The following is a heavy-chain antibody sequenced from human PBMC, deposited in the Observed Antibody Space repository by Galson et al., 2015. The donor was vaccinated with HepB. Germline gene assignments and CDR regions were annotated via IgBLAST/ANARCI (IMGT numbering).Heavy chain of an antibody. J-gene: IGHJ4*02. Sequence: SVKVSCKASGYTFTSFAVHWVRQAPGQGLEWMGWINAGNGNTKYSQKFQGRVTITRDTSASTAYMEVSSLRSEDTAVYYCARDRWDIVVVPAAITYDYWGQGTLVTVSS. CDR3: ARDRWDIVVVPAAITYDY. V-gene: IGHV1-3*01. CDR1: GYTFTSFA. CDR2: INAGNGNT. D-gene: IGHD2-2*01.